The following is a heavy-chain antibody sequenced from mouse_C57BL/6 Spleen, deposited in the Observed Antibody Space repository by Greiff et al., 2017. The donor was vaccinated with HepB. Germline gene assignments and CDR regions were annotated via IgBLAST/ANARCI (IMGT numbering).Heavy chain of an antibody. CDR2: INPNNGGT. J-gene: IGHJ3*01. D-gene: IGHD3-3*01. Sequence: EVQLQQSGPELVKPGASVKMSCKASGYTFTDYNMPWVKQSHGKSLEWIGYINPNNGGTSYNQKFKGKATLTVNKSSSTAYMELRSLTSEDSAVYYCARRGTWELAFAYWGQGTLVTVSA. CDR3: ARRGTWELAFAY. V-gene: IGHV1-22*01. CDR1: GYTFTDYN.